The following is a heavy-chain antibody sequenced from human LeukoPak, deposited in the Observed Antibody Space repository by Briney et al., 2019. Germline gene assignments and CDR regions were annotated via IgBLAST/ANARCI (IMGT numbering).Heavy chain of an antibody. CDR2: ISWNSGSI. D-gene: IGHD1-14*01. CDR3: ARGRKTRNWFDP. CDR1: GFTFDDYA. J-gene: IGHJ5*02. V-gene: IGHV3-9*01. Sequence: GGSLRLSCAASGFTFDDYAMHWVRQAPGKGLEWVSGISWNSGSIGYADSVKGRFTISRDNAKNSLYLQMNSLRAEDTAVYYCARGRKTRNWFDPWGQGTLVTVSS.